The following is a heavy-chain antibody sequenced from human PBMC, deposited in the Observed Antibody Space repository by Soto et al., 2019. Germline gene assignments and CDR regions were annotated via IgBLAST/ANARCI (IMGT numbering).Heavy chain of an antibody. Sequence: TSETLSLICTVSGGSISSSSYYWGWIRLPPGKGLEWIGVSYYTGTTHYNPSLKSRVTISVDTSKNQFSLQLNSVTPEDTAVYYCARDLFEYSSSSAGGGMDVWGQGTTVTVSS. CDR2: SYYTGTT. V-gene: IGHV4-39*02. CDR1: GGSISSSSYY. D-gene: IGHD6-6*01. CDR3: ARDLFEYSSSSAGGGMDV. J-gene: IGHJ6*02.